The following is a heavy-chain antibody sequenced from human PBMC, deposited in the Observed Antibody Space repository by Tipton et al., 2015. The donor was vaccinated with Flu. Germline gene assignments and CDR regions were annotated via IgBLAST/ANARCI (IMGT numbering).Heavy chain of an antibody. D-gene: IGHD2-15*01. J-gene: IGHJ4*02. CDR1: GGSIRSYY. CDR3: ARSASGYDRDGCGMGPLAH. Sequence: TLSLTCTVSGGSIRSYYWSWIRRSPGKGLEWIGYIYSSGTTNHNPSLKSRVTMSGDTSRNQVSLRLSAVTAADTAVYYCARSASGYDRDGCGMGPLAHWGQGSLVTVSS. V-gene: IGHV4-59*01. CDR2: IYSSGTT.